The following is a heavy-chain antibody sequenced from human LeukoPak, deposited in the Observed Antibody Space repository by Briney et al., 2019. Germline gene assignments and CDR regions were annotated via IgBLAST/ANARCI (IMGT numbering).Heavy chain of an antibody. D-gene: IGHD3-22*01. V-gene: IGHV3-7*01. CDR2: IKQDGSEK. J-gene: IGHJ4*02. Sequence: GGSLRLSCAASGFTFSSYWMSWVRQAPGKGLEWVANIKQDGSEKYYVDSVMGRFTISRDNAKNSLYLQMNSLRAEDTAVYYCASPYYYDSSGYDDYWGQGTLVTVSS. CDR3: ASPYYYDSSGYDDY. CDR1: GFTFSSYW.